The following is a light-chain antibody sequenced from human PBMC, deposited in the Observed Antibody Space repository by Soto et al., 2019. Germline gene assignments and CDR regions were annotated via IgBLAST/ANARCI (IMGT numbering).Light chain of an antibody. CDR1: SSEVGAYKF. V-gene: IGLV2-14*01. CDR3: SSYSSTSTPWV. J-gene: IGLJ3*02. CDR2: EVT. Sequence: QSVLTQPASVSGSPGQSITIFCTGSSSEVGAYKFVSWYRHHPGRAPQVMIYEVTNRPSGVSSRFSGSKSGNTASLTISGLQPEDEGDSYCSSYSSTSTPWVFGGGTKVTVL.